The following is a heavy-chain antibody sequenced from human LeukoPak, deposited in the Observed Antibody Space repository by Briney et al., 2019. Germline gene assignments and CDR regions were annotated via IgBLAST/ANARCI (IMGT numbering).Heavy chain of an antibody. CDR3: AREKSGSWFFFGYMDV. J-gene: IGHJ6*03. D-gene: IGHD6-13*01. V-gene: IGHV3-48*03. CDR2: LSSSGSTI. Sequence: PGGSLRLSCAASGFTFSSYELTWVRQAPGKGLEWVSYLSSSGSTIYYADSVKGRFTISRDNAKNSLYLEMNSLRAEDTAVYYCAREKSGSWFFFGYMDVWGKGTTVTVSS. CDR1: GFTFSSYE.